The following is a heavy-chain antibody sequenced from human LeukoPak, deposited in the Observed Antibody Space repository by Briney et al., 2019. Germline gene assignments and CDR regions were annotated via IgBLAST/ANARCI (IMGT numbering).Heavy chain of an antibody. D-gene: IGHD3-22*01. CDR3: ARTLGPYYYDTSGYP. J-gene: IGHJ5*02. V-gene: IGHV1-8*01. CDR1: GYTFTTYN. Sequence: ASVKVSCKASGYTFTTYNINWVRRASGRGLEWMGWLNPDSGKTGYAQKFQGRVTMTRNTSISTAYMELSSLRSEDTAVYFCARTLGPYYYDTSGYPWGQGTLVIVSS. CDR2: LNPDSGKT.